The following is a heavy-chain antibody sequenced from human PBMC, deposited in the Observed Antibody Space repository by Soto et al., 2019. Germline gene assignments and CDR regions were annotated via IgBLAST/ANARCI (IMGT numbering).Heavy chain of an antibody. CDR3: AREDDGGDILDV. D-gene: IGHD2-21*02. CDR2: IHHSGAI. Sequence: SETLSLTCTVSGGSINSDYYHWTWIRQSPGKGLEWIGYIHHSGAILYNPSFKSRLAISVDTSKNQFSLHLSSVTDTDTAVYFCAREDDGGDILDVWGQGTTVTVSS. V-gene: IGHV4-30-4*08. J-gene: IGHJ6*02. CDR1: GGSINSDYYH.